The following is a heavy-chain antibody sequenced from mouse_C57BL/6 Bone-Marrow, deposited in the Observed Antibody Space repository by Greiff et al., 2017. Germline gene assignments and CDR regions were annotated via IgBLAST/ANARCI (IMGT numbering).Heavy chain of an antibody. CDR3: RRKFTTVGGPGSMDY. CDR1: GYTFTDHI. D-gene: IGHD1-1*01. V-gene: IGHV1-11*01. CDR2: IYPVSGGT. Sequence: VQLQQSGAELASPGASVTLSCKASGYTFTDHIMNWVKKRPGQGLEWIGRIYPVSGGTNYNQKFMGKATFSVDRSSSTVYLELNSLTSEDPAVYYGRRKFTTVGGPGSMDYWGQGTSVTVSS. J-gene: IGHJ4*01.